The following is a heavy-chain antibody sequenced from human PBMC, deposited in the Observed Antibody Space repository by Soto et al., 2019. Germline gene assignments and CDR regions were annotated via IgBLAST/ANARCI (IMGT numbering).Heavy chain of an antibody. Sequence: KPSETLSLTCSVSGASISSGDYYWSWIRQHPGKGLEWIGYIYDSGSTYYNPSLKSRVTISVDTSKNQFSLKLSSVTAADTAAYYCASIYDSSGYYYGNNWFDPWGQGTLVTVSS. V-gene: IGHV4-31*03. CDR3: ASIYDSSGYYYGNNWFDP. CDR2: IYDSGST. J-gene: IGHJ5*02. CDR1: GASISSGDYY. D-gene: IGHD3-22*01.